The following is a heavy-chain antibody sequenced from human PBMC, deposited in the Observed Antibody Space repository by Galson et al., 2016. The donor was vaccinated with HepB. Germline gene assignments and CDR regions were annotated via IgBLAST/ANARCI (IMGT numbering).Heavy chain of an antibody. CDR3: AKPPYSGNWFSIDS. J-gene: IGHJ4*02. Sequence: SLRLSCAASGFIFGSFGMHWVRQAPGKGLEWVAVISTDGTIKYYVESVEGRFTLSRDNSKNTLYLQMNSLRVEDTAVYYCAKPPYSGNWFSIDSWGQGTLVTVSS. CDR2: ISTDGTIK. D-gene: IGHD1-26*01. CDR1: GFIFGSFG. V-gene: IGHV3-30*18.